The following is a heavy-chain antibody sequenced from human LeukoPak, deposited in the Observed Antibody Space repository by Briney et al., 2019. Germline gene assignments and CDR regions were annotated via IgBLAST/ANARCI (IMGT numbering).Heavy chain of an antibody. D-gene: IGHD3-10*01. CDR1: GFTFDDYA. CDR2: ISWNSGSI. V-gene: IGHV3-9*01. Sequence: GGSLRLSCAASGFTFDDYAMHWVRQAPGKGLEWVSGISWNSGSIGYADSVKGRFTISRDNAKNSLYLQMNSLRAEDTALYYCAKDTMVRGVITYDAFDIWGQGTMVTVSS. J-gene: IGHJ3*02. CDR3: AKDTMVRGVITYDAFDI.